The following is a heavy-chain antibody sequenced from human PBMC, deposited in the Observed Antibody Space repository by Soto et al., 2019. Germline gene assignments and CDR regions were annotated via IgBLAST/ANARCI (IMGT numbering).Heavy chain of an antibody. V-gene: IGHV2-5*02. CDR2: IYWDDDK. CDR1: GFSLSTSGVG. Sequence: QITLKESGPTLVKPTQPLTLTCTFSGFSLSTSGVGVGWIRQPPGKALEWLALIYWDDDKRYSPSLKSRLTITKDTSKNQVVLTMTNMDPVDTATYYCAHRPRAHYSGSYYDYWGQGTLVTVSS. J-gene: IGHJ4*02. CDR3: AHRPRAHYSGSYYDY. D-gene: IGHD1-26*01.